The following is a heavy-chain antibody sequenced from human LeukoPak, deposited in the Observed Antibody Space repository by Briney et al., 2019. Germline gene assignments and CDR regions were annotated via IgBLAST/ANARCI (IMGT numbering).Heavy chain of an antibody. CDR1: GFTFSSYA. D-gene: IGHD6-19*01. CDR3: AKEGAVAGFDY. CDR2: ISDGGGST. V-gene: IGHV3-23*01. J-gene: IGHJ4*02. Sequence: GGSLRLSCAASGFTFSSYAMSWVRQAPGKGLEWVSSISDGGGSTYYADSVKGRFTISRDNSKNTLYLQMNSLRAEDTAVYYCAKEGAVAGFDYWGRGTLVTVSS.